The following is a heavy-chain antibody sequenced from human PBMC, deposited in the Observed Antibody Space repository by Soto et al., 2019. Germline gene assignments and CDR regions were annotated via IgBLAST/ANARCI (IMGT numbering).Heavy chain of an antibody. Sequence: EVQLVQSGAEVRKPGESLKISCKGSGYSFTSYWIGWVRQMPGKGLECMGIIYPGDSDTRYSPSFQGQVTISADKSISTASVRGSSLKASDTAMYYCAGPLSPGGGYDAFDIWGQGTMVTVSS. CDR2: IYPGDSDT. D-gene: IGHD2-15*01. CDR1: GYSFTSYW. J-gene: IGHJ3*02. CDR3: AGPLSPGGGYDAFDI. V-gene: IGHV5-51*03.